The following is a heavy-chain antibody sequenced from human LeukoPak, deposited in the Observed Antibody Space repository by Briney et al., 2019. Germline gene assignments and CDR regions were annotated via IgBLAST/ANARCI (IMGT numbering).Heavy chain of an antibody. CDR2: VYHSEST. J-gene: IGHJ4*02. Sequence: PSETLSLTCAVSSGFISGSNWWSWVRQPPGKGLEWIGEVYHSESTNYNPSLKSRVTISVDKSKNQISLKLNSVTAADTAMYYCVRVGMGYSSSWYPPRVRPDSYYFDYWGQGTLVTVSS. V-gene: IGHV4-4*02. D-gene: IGHD6-13*01. CDR1: SGFISGSNW. CDR3: VRVGMGYSSSWYPPRVRPDSYYFDY.